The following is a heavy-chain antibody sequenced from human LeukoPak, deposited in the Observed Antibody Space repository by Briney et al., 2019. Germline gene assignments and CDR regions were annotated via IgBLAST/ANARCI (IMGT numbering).Heavy chain of an antibody. D-gene: IGHD3-10*01. CDR3: ARGALLWFGAKMEYYFDS. V-gene: IGHV4-39*07. CDR2: IYYSGST. CDR1: GFTFSSSW. Sequence: PGGSLRLSCAASGFTFSSSWMTWVRQAPGKGLEWIGSIYYSGSTFYNPSLKSRVTISVDRSKNQFSLKLSSVTAVDTAVYYCARGALLWFGAKMEYYFDSWGQGTPLTVSS. J-gene: IGHJ4*02.